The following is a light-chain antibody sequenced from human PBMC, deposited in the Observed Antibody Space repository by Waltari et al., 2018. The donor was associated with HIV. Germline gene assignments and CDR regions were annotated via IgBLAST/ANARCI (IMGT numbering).Light chain of an antibody. CDR2: SNN. V-gene: IGLV1-44*01. CDR3: AAWDGSLNGRV. CDR1: SSNIGSNT. J-gene: IGLJ3*02. Sequence: QSVLTQPPSASGTPGQRVTISCSGSSSNIGSNTVNWYQQLPGTAPKLLLYSNNPRPSVVPDRFSGSKSGTSASLAISGLQSEDEADYYCAAWDGSLNGRVFGGGTKLTVL.